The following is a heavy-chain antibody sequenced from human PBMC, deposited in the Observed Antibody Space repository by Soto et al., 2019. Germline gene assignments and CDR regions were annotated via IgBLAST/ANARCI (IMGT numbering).Heavy chain of an antibody. J-gene: IGHJ6*02. CDR3: ARTPWEERAHYYYYGMDV. CDR1: GFSLSNARMG. CDR2: IFSNDEK. D-gene: IGHD1-26*01. Sequence: QVTLKESGPVLVKPTETLTLTCTVSGFSLSNARMGVSWIRQPPGKALEWLAHIFSNDEKSYSTSLKSRLTISKDTSKSQVVHTMTNMDPVDTATYYCARTPWEERAHYYYYGMDVWGQGTTVTVSS. V-gene: IGHV2-26*01.